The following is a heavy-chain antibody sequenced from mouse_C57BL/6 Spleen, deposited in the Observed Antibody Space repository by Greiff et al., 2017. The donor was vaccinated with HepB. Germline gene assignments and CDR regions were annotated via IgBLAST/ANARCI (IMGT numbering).Heavy chain of an antibody. CDR3: ARAGYGSFYYFDY. Sequence: VQLQQSGAELVRPGSSVKLSCKASGYTFTSYWMHWVKQRPIQGLEWIGNIDPSDSETHYNQKFKDKATLTVDKSSSTAYMQLSSLTSEDSAVYYCARAGYGSFYYFDYWGQGTTLTVSS. CDR2: IDPSDSET. CDR1: GYTFTSYW. J-gene: IGHJ2*01. V-gene: IGHV1-52*01. D-gene: IGHD1-1*01.